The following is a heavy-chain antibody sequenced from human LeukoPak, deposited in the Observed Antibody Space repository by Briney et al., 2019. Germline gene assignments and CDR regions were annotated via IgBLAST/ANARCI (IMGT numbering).Heavy chain of an antibody. V-gene: IGHV1-18*01. Sequence: GASVKVSCNASGYTFTSYGISWVRQAPGQGLEWMGWISAYNGNTNYAQKLQGRVTMTTDTSTSTAYMEPRSLRSDDTAVYYCAREGHYYDSSGYLDYWGQGTLVTVSS. CDR1: GYTFTSYG. CDR2: ISAYNGNT. CDR3: AREGHYYDSSGYLDY. D-gene: IGHD3-22*01. J-gene: IGHJ4*02.